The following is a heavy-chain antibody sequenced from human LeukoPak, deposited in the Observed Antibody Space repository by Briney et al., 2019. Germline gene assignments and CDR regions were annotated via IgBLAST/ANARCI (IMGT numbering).Heavy chain of an antibody. CDR2: IIHSGST. D-gene: IGHD3-10*01. CDR3: ARASITMVRGVIINPRSYYMDV. V-gene: IGHV4-34*12. J-gene: IGHJ6*03. CDR1: GGSFSGYY. Sequence: PSETLSLTCAVYGGSFSGYYWSWIRQPPGKGLEWIGEIIHSGSTNYNPSLKSRVTISVDTSKNQFSLKLSSVTAADTAVYYCARASITMVRGVIINPRSYYMDVWGKGTTVTVSS.